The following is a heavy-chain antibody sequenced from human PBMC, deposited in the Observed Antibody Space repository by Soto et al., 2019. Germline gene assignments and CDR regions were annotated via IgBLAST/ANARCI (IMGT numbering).Heavy chain of an antibody. CDR2: INHSGST. Sequence: WTWIRQPPGKGLEWVGEINHSGSTNYNPSLTARVTISVDTSKNQFSLRLSSVTAADTAVYYCASARFDYWGQGTLVTVSS. J-gene: IGHJ4*02. CDR3: ASARFDY. V-gene: IGHV4-34*01.